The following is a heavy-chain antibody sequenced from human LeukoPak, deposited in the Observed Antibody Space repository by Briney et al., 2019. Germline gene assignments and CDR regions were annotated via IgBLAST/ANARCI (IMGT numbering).Heavy chain of an antibody. J-gene: IGHJ3*01. CDR3: ARSLGATQNRVDDAFCG. Sequence: PLETLSLTPALSVGSLRGYYWSWIRHRPRQGREWIGSIYYIVSTYYNPSHKSRVTISVDTSKNQYSLKLSSVTAADTAVYYCARSLGATQNRVDDAFCGWGPGIIVT. CDR1: VGSLRGYY. D-gene: IGHD1-26*01. CDR2: IYYIVST. V-gene: IGHV4-59*12.